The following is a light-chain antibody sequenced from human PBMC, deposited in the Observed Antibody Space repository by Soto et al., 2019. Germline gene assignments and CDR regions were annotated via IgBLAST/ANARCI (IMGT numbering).Light chain of an antibody. J-gene: IGKJ1*01. CDR2: DAS. CDR1: QSVSTY. CDR3: QQRSNWPPT. Sequence: EIMLTQSPDTLSLSPGNRATLSCRASQSVSTYLAWYQQKPGQPPRLLIYDASNRATGIPARFSGGGSGTDFTLTISSLEPEDFAVYYCQQRSNWPPTFGQGTKV. V-gene: IGKV3-11*01.